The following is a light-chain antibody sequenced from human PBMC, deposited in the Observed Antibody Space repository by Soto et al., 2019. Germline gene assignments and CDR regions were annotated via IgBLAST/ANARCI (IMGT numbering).Light chain of an antibody. CDR1: SSDVGSYNL. V-gene: IGLV2-23*02. CDR2: EVS. J-gene: IGLJ3*02. CDR3: CSYAGSSTSWV. Sequence: QSALTQPASVSGSPGQSITISCTGTSSDVGSYNLVSWYQQHPGKAPKLMIYEVSKRPSGVSNRFSGSKSGNTASLTISGXXXXXXXXYYCCSYAGSSTSWVFGGGTKLTVL.